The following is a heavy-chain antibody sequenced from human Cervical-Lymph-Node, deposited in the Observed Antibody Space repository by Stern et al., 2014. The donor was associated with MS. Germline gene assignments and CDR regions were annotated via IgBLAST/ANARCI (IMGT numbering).Heavy chain of an antibody. V-gene: IGHV1-18*04. CDR3: ARGHLDHDYVRGSYRPLYHNGMDV. Sequence: QVQLVQSGAEVKKPGASVKVSCKASGYTFTTYAITWVRLAPGQGLEWLGWISVYSTNTHYAQRFQGRVTMTTDTSTSTAYMEMRSLRSDDTAVYYCARGHLDHDYVRGSYRPLYHNGMDVWGQGTTVTVSS. CDR2: ISVYSTNT. J-gene: IGHJ6*02. D-gene: IGHD3-16*02. CDR1: GYTFTTYA.